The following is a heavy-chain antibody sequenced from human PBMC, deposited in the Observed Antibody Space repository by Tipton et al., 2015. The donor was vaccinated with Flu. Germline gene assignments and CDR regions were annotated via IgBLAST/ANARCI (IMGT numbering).Heavy chain of an antibody. V-gene: IGHV3-30*03. CDR1: GFAFETHA. J-gene: IGHJ6*01. Sequence: QLVQSGGGVVQPGTSLRLSCEASGFAFETHAMHWVRQSPGKGLEWVAVISYDGKVKYYGDSVKGRFTISRDDSKNMLYLQVNSLRGEDTAMYYCARDSGYDYHYVMGVWGQGTTVIVSS. CDR3: ARDSGYDYHYVMGV. D-gene: IGHD6-19*01. CDR2: ISYDGKVK.